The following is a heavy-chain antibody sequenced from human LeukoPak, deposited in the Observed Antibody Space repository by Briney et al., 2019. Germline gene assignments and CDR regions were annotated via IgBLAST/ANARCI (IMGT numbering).Heavy chain of an antibody. V-gene: IGHV3-11*01. D-gene: IGHD1-1*01. CDR2: MSSRGYPT. CDR1: GFTFSDYY. CDR3: ARVGIALTSPFDY. J-gene: IGHJ4*02. Sequence: PGGPLRLSCLASGFTFSDYYMSWVRQAPGKGLEWISYMSSRGYPTYYAESVKGRFTISRDNAKNTLYLQMHNLRTDDTAVYFCARVGIALTSPFDYWGLGTLVAVSS.